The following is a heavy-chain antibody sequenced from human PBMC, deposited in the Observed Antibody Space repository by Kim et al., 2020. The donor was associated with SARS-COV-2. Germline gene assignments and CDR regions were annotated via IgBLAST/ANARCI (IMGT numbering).Heavy chain of an antibody. D-gene: IGHD6-19*01. Sequence: GGSLRLSCAASGFTFDDYAMHWVRQAPGKGLEWVSGISWNSGSIGYADSVKGRFTISRDNAKNSLYLQMNSLRAEDTALYYCAKDTSSGWYREFDYWGQGTLVTVSS. CDR1: GFTFDDYA. V-gene: IGHV3-9*01. CDR3: AKDTSSGWYREFDY. CDR2: ISWNSGSI. J-gene: IGHJ4*02.